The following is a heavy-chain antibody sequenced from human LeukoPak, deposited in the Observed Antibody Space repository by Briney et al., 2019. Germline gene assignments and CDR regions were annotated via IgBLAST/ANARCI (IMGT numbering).Heavy chain of an antibody. D-gene: IGHD2-2*01. CDR3: AKGGQLLSNNWFDP. CDR1: GFTFDDYA. J-gene: IGHJ5*02. CDR2: ISWNSGSI. V-gene: IGHV3-9*01. Sequence: GGSLRPSCAASGFTFDDYAMHWVRQAPGKGLEWVSGISWNSGSIGYADSVKGRFTISRDNAKNSLYLQMNSLRAEDTALYYCAKGGQLLSNNWFDPWGQGTLVTVSS.